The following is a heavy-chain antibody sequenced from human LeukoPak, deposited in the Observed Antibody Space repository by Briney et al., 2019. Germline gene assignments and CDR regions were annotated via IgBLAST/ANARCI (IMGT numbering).Heavy chain of an antibody. CDR3: ARGVYIAAAQYGY. J-gene: IGHJ4*02. CDR2: IYYSGTT. V-gene: IGHV4-59*01. Sequence: PSETLSLTCTVSGGSISSYYWSWIRQPPGXXXXXIGYIYYSGTTNYNPSLKSRVTISVDTSKNQFSLKLSSVTAADTAVYYCARGVYIAAAQYGYWGQGTLVTVSS. CDR1: GGSISSYY. D-gene: IGHD6-13*01.